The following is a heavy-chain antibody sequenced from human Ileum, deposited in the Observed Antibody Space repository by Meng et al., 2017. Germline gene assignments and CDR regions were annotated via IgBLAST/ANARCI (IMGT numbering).Heavy chain of an antibody. CDR2: INHGGNT. CDR1: GGSFTGYS. J-gene: IGHJ4*02. CDR3: ARVELRGDTRDSCGLDH. Sequence: VHLQQWGARRVKPSVTPSLHTVVHGGSFTGYSWSWCQQTPGKGLEWIGEINHGGNTNYNPSLKSRVTISIDTFRVQLSLKLTSVTAADTAVYYCARVELRGDTRDSCGLDHWGQGTLVTVSS. V-gene: IGHV4-34*01. D-gene: IGHD3-22*01.